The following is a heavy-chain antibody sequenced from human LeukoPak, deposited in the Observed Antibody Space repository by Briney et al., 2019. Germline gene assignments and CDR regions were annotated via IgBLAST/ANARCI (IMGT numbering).Heavy chain of an antibody. CDR3: AKDTTAWWYHRAYMNV. V-gene: IGHV3-23*01. J-gene: IGHJ6*03. D-gene: IGHD2-15*01. Sequence: GSLLLSCASSGFILSTYALSWVRQAPGGGLEWVAAISGSGDKTYHADSVKGRFTISKDNSENRLSLQMGSLRAEDTAVYFCAKDTTAWWYHRAYMNVWGKGTTVTVSS. CDR1: GFILSTYA. CDR2: ISGSGDKT.